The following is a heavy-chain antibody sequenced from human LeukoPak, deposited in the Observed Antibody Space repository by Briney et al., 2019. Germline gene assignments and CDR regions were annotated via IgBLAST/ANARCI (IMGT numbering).Heavy chain of an antibody. CDR2: ISGSGGNT. Sequence: PGGSLRLSRAASGFTSSSYAMSWVRQAPGKGLEWVSGISGSGGNTHYADSVKGRFTISRDNSKNTLHLQMDSLRAEDTAVYYCARDLDIVATTYYFGYWGQGSPVTVSS. V-gene: IGHV3-23*01. CDR3: ARDLDIVATTYYFGY. J-gene: IGHJ4*02. CDR1: GFTSSSYA. D-gene: IGHD5-12*01.